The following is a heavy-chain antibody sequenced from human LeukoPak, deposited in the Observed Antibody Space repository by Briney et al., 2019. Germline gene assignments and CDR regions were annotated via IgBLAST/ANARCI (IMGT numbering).Heavy chain of an antibody. CDR2: IYYSGST. D-gene: IGHD6-19*01. CDR1: GGSISSYY. CDR3: ARREYSSGWLDY. Sequence: SETLSLTCTVSGGSISSYYWSWIRQPPGKGLEWIGYIYYSGSTNYNPSLKSRVTISVDTSKNQFSLKLSSVTAADTAVYYCARREYSSGWLDYWGRGTLVTVSS. J-gene: IGHJ4*02. V-gene: IGHV4-59*01.